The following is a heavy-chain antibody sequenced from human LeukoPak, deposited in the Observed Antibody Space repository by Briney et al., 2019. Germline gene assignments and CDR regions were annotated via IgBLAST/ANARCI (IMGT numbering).Heavy chain of an antibody. V-gene: IGHV3-48*03. CDR2: ISSSGSTI. Sequence: PGGSLRLSCAASGFTFSSYEMNWVRQAPGKGLEWVSYISSSGSTIYYADSVKGRFTISRDNAKNSLYLQMNSLRAEDTAVYYCARQRGEYSSSWYNYYYYYGMDVRGQGTTVTVSS. J-gene: IGHJ6*02. D-gene: IGHD6-13*01. CDR3: ARQRGEYSSSWYNYYYYYGMDV. CDR1: GFTFSSYE.